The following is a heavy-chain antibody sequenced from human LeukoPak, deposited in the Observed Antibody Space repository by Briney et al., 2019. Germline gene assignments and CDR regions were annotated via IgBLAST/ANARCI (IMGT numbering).Heavy chain of an antibody. CDR1: GYTFTSYG. D-gene: IGHD3-3*01. CDR2: ISAYNGNT. CDR3: ARAPRDYDFWSGYPGGWFDP. Sequence: ASVKVSCKASGYTFTSYGISWVRQAPGQGLEWMGWISAYNGNTNYAQKLQGRVTMTTDTSTSTAYMELRGLRSDDTAVYYCARAPRDYDFWSGYPGGWFDPWGQGTLVTVSS. V-gene: IGHV1-18*01. J-gene: IGHJ5*02.